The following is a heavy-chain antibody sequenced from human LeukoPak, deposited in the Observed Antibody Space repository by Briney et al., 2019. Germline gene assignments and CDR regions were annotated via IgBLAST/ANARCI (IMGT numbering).Heavy chain of an antibody. Sequence: GGSLRLSCVASGFTFSSYTMSWVRQTPGKGLEWVSTISGGGVSTYYADSVKGRFTISRDNSRNTLYLQMNSLRAGDTAVYYCTKVRYSSNYYAPFDFWGQGTLVTVSS. CDR1: GFTFSSYT. CDR2: ISGGGVST. J-gene: IGHJ4*02. CDR3: TKVRYSSNYYAPFDF. D-gene: IGHD6-13*01. V-gene: IGHV3-23*01.